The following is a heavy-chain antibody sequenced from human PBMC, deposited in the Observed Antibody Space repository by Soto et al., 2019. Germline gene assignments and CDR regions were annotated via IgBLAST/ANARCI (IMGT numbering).Heavy chain of an antibody. V-gene: IGHV3-30*18. CDR1: GFTFSSYG. D-gene: IGHD3-22*01. Sequence: HPGGSLRLSCAASGFTFSSYGMHWVRQAPGKGLEWVAVISYDGSNKYYADSVKGRFTISRDNSKNTLYLQMNSLRAEDTAVYYCAKEIYDSSGYWAPDAFDIWGQGTMVTVSS. J-gene: IGHJ3*02. CDR3: AKEIYDSSGYWAPDAFDI. CDR2: ISYDGSNK.